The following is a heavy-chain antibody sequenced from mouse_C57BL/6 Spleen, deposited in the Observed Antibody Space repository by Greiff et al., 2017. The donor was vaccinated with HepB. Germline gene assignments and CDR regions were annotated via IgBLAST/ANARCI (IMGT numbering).Heavy chain of an antibody. J-gene: IGHJ3*01. CDR1: GYTFTSYG. V-gene: IGHV1-81*01. CDR2: IYPRSGNT. D-gene: IGHD1-1*01. CDR3: APITTVNAWFAY. Sequence: VQVVESGAELARPGASVKLSCKASGYTFTSYGISWVKQRTGQGLEWIGEIYPRSGNTYYNEKFKGKATLTADKSSSTAYMELRSLTSEDSAVYFCAPITTVNAWFAYWGQGTLVTVSA.